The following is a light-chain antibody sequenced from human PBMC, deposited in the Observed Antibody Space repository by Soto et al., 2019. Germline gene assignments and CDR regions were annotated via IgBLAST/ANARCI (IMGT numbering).Light chain of an antibody. V-gene: IGKV1-39*01. Sequence: DIQMTQSPSSLSASVGDRVIVTCRAGQSISSYLNWYQQKPGKAPKLLIYAASSLQSGVPTRFSGSGSGTELAVAISTLQPEDFATYYCQQSYRTQWTVGQGTQVDIK. CDR1: QSISSY. CDR2: AAS. J-gene: IGKJ1*01. CDR3: QQSYRTQWT.